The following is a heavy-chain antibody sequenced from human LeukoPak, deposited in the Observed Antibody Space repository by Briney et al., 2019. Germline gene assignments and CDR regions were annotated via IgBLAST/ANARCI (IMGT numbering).Heavy chain of an antibody. Sequence: PGGSLRLSCGASGFTFSSHAMSWVRQAPGKGLEWVSGISGSGGSTYYADSVKGRFTISRDNSKNTLYLQMNSLRAEDTAVYYCAKDGRYCSGGSCYVLGGIDYWGQGTLVTVSS. CDR1: GFTFSSHA. V-gene: IGHV3-23*01. CDR2: ISGSGGST. D-gene: IGHD2-15*01. CDR3: AKDGRYCSGGSCYVLGGIDY. J-gene: IGHJ4*02.